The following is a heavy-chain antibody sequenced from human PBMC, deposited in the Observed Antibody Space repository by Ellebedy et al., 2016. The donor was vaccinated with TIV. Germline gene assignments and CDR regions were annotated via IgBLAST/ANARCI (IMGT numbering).Heavy chain of an antibody. J-gene: IGHJ4*02. CDR2: IKSKTDGGTT. D-gene: IGHD3-10*01. CDR3: ASEYYYGSGSYPY. V-gene: IGHV3-15*01. CDR1: GFTFSNAW. Sequence: GESLKISXAASGFTFSNAWMSWVRQAPGKGLEWVGRIKSKTDGGTTDYAAPVKGRFTISRDDSKNTLYLQMNSLRAEDTAVYYCASEYYYGSGSYPYWGQGTLVTVSS.